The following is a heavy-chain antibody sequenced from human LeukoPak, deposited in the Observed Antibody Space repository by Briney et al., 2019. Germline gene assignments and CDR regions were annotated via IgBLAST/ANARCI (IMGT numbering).Heavy chain of an antibody. D-gene: IGHD3-10*01. CDR3: ARGHASGSWLIDY. CDR2: MSSDGGNQ. Sequence: PGGSLRLSCAASGFIFSGCSMHWVRQAPGKGLEWVTFMSSDGGNQYHADSVKGRFTISRDNSKNALYMQMNSLRAEDTAVYHCARGHASGSWLIDYWGLGTLVTVSS. CDR1: GFIFSGCS. J-gene: IGHJ4*02. V-gene: IGHV3-30*01.